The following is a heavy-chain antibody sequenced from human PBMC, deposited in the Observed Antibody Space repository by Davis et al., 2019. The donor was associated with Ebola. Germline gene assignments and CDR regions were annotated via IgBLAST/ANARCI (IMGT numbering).Heavy chain of an antibody. V-gene: IGHV3-23*01. D-gene: IGHD3-10*01. Sequence: PGGSLRLSCAASGFTVSSNYMNWVRQAPGKGLEWVSAISGSGGSTYYADSVKGRFTISRDNSKNTLYLQMNSLRAEDTAVYYCARGPGSAVIISSFDSWGQGTLVTVSS. J-gene: IGHJ4*02. CDR3: ARGPGSAVIISSFDS. CDR1: GFTVSSNY. CDR2: ISGSGGST.